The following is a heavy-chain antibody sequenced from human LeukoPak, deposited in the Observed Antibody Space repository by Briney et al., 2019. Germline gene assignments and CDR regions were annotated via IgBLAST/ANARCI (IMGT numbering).Heavy chain of an antibody. CDR2: ISGSGDGT. CDR3: AKDFMHYGSGRPYYMDV. Sequence: GGSLRLSCASSGFTFSSYAMSWVRQAPGKGLEWVSGISGSGDGTYYADSVKGRFTISRDNSKNTVFLQMNSLRIEDTAMYFCAKDFMHYGSGRPYYMDVWGEGTTVIISS. D-gene: IGHD3-10*01. V-gene: IGHV3-23*01. J-gene: IGHJ6*03. CDR1: GFTFSSYA.